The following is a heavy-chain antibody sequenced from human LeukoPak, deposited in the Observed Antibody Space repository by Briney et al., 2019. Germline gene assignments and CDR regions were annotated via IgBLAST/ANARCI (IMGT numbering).Heavy chain of an antibody. CDR3: ASPAVT. J-gene: IGHJ4*02. Sequence: GGALRLSSAPPRFTSSSYRMHSGRHAPGKGLVWVSRINRGGSSTSYTDSVKGRFNISRDNAKNTLDLQMNSLIAEDTGVYYCASPAVTGGQGTLVSVSS. CDR1: RFTSSSYR. CDR2: INRGGSST. V-gene: IGHV3-74*01. D-gene: IGHD4-17*01.